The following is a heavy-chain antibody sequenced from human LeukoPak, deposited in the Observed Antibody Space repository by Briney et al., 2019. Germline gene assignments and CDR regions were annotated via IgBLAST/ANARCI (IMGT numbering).Heavy chain of an antibody. J-gene: IGHJ4*02. CDR2: INSDGSWT. V-gene: IGHV3-74*01. CDR1: GNYW. CDR3: VSFYETY. D-gene: IGHD2-2*01. Sequence: GGSLRLSCAASGNYWMHWVRQAPGKGLVWVSHINSDGSWTSYADSVKGRFTISKDNAKNTVYLQINNLRAEDTAVYYCVSFYETYWGRGTLVTVSS.